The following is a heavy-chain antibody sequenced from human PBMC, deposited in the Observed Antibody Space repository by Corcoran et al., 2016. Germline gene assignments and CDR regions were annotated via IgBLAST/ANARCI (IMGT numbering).Heavy chain of an antibody. Sequence: QVQLVQSGTEVKKPGASVKVSCKASGYTFTSYGISWVRQAPGQGLEWMGWISAYNGNTNYAQELQGRVTMTTDTSTTTAYMELRSLRSDDPAVYDGARESSYYDSSGPGDYWGQGTRVTGAS. V-gene: IGHV1-18*01. CDR3: ARESSYYDSSGPGDY. CDR1: GYTFTSYG. D-gene: IGHD3-22*01. J-gene: IGHJ4*02. CDR2: ISAYNGNT.